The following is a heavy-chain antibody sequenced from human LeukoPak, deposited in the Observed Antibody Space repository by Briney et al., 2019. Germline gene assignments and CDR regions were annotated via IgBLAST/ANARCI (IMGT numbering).Heavy chain of an antibody. CDR3: AREGGPPPDYYGSGSYLDY. J-gene: IGHJ4*02. V-gene: IGHV1-69*01. CDR1: GGTFSSYA. D-gene: IGHD3-10*01. CDR2: IIPIFGTA. Sequence: SVKVSCKASGGTFSSYAISWVRQAPGQGLEWVGGIIPIFGTANYAQKFQGRVTITADEATSTAYMELTSLRSEDTAVYYGAREGGPPPDYYGSGSYLDYWGQGTLVTVSS.